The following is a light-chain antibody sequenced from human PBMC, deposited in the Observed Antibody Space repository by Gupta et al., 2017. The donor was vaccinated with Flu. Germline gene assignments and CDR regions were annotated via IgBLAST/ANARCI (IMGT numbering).Light chain of an antibody. J-gene: IGLJ2*01. V-gene: IGLV1-40*01. CDR3: QAYDTRLRRAA. Sequence: QSVLTQPPSVSGAPGPTLTISCTAGSSNIGSGYDVHWYRQLPGAAPKLLIYDNDNRPSGVPDRFSGSRSGTSSSLAINGLQAEDEADYYCQAYDTRLRRAAFGGGTKLTVL. CDR2: DND. CDR1: SSNIGSGYD.